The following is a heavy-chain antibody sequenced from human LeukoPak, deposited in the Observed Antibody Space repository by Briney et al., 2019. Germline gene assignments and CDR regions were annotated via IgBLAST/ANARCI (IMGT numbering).Heavy chain of an antibody. CDR1: GFTFSSYS. CDR3: AKDKGNYYDSSGYRSFDP. D-gene: IGHD3-22*01. V-gene: IGHV3-21*01. CDR2: ISSSSSYI. J-gene: IGHJ5*02. Sequence: PGGSLRLSCAASGFTFSSYSMNWVRQAPGKGLEWVSSISSSSSYIYYADSVKGRFTISRDNAKNSLYLQMNSLRAEDTAVYYCAKDKGNYYDSSGYRSFDPWGQGTLVTVSS.